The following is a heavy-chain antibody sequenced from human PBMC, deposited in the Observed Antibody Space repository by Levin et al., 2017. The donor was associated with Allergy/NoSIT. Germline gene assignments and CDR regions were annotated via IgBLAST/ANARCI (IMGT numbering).Heavy chain of an antibody. CDR1: GYNFTDYW. D-gene: IGHD4-17*01. CDR3: ARSGASRTPSVTGFGF. CDR2: IFAGDSDT. V-gene: IGHV5-51*01. J-gene: IGHJ4*02. Sequence: GESLKISCKGFGYNFTDYWIAWVRQKPGKGLEWMGIIFAGDSDTKYSPSFQGQVTISADRTIDTAYIQWSSLKASDSAMYYCARSGASRTPSVTGFGFWGQGTLVVVSP.